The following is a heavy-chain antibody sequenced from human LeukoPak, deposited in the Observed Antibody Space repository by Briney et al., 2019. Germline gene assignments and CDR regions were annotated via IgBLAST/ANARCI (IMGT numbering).Heavy chain of an antibody. CDR3: ARSLRDSSGYYYLTPFDY. CDR2: IYYSGST. Sequence: SETLSLTCTVSGGSISSSSYYWGWIRPPPGKGLEWIGSIYYSGSTYYNPSLKSRVTISVDTSKNQFSLKLSSVTAADTAVYYCARSLRDSSGYYYLTPFDYWGQGTLVTVSS. V-gene: IGHV4-39*01. D-gene: IGHD3-22*01. J-gene: IGHJ4*02. CDR1: GGSISSSSYY.